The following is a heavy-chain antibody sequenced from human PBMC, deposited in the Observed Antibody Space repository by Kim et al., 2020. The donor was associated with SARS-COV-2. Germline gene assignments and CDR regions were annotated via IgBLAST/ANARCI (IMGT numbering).Heavy chain of an antibody. CDR3: ATCTYSSGWIFDY. CDR1: GGTFSSYA. D-gene: IGHD6-19*01. V-gene: IGHV1-69*13. CDR2: IIPIFGTA. Sequence: SVKVSCKASGGTFSSYAISWVRQAPGQGLEWMGGIIPIFGTANYAQKFQGRVTITADESTSTAYMELSSLRSEDTAVYYCATCTYSSGWIFDYWGQGTLVTVSS. J-gene: IGHJ4*02.